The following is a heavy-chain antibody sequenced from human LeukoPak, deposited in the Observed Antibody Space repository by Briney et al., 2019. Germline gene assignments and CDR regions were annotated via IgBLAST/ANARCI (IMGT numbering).Heavy chain of an antibody. Sequence: KPSETLSLTCTVSGGSISSYYWSWIRQPPGKGLEWIGYIYYSGSTNYNPSLKSRVTISVDTSKNQFSLKLSSVTAADTAVYYCARPWIQLWVFDYWGQGTLVTVSS. CDR3: ARPWIQLWVFDY. J-gene: IGHJ4*02. CDR1: GGSISSYY. V-gene: IGHV4-59*08. D-gene: IGHD5-18*01. CDR2: IYYSGST.